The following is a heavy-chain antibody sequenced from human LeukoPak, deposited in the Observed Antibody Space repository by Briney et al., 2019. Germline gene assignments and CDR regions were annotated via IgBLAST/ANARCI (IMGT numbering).Heavy chain of an antibody. J-gene: IGHJ4*02. CDR2: ISGNNDNP. CDR1: GYTFSNFG. CDR3: ARDETSTDDY. Sequence: ASVKVSCKTSGYTFSNFGINWVRQAPGQGLEWMGWISGNNDNPNYGQKFQGRLTVTTDTSTSTAYMELRNLRFDDTDVYYCARDETSTDDYWGQGTLVTVSS. V-gene: IGHV1-18*01. D-gene: IGHD2-2*01.